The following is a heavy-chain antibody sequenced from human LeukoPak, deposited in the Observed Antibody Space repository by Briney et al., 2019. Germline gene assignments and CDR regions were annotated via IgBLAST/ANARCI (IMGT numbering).Heavy chain of an antibody. CDR1: AYSFTSYY. D-gene: IGHD6-19*01. J-gene: IGHJ4*02. V-gene: IGHV1-46*01. CDR3: ARAPSLESSGWYVSDY. CDR2: INPSGGSR. Sequence: EASVKVSCTASAYSFTSYYKPWVRQAPGQGLERMGIINPSGGSRSYAQEYQGRVTMTRDTSTSTVYMELSSLRSEDTAVYYCARAPSLESSGWYVSDYWGQGTLVTVSS.